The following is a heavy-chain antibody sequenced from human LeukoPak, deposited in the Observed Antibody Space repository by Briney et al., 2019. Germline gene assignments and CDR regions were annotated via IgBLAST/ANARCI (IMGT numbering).Heavy chain of an antibody. CDR2: IIPIFGTA. D-gene: IGHD3-3*01. CDR1: GGTFSSYA. V-gene: IGHV1-69*05. CDR3: ARELVDFWRRSWYFDY. Sequence: SVKVSCKASGGTFSSYAISWVRQAPGQGLEWMGGIIPIFGTANYAQKFQGRVTMTRDTSTSTVYMELSSLRSEDTAVYYCARELVDFWRRSWYFDYWGQGTLVTVSS. J-gene: IGHJ4*02.